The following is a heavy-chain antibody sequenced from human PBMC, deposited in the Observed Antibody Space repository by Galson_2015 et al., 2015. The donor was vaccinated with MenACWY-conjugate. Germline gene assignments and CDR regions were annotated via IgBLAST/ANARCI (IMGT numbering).Heavy chain of an antibody. CDR2: IKSKTHSGTP. D-gene: IGHD2/OR15-2a*01. V-gene: IGHV3-15*01. CDR1: GFTLSNAW. CDR3: TTDYFGQHFFDS. J-gene: IGHJ4*02. Sequence: SLRLSCAASGFTLSNAWMTWVRQAPGKGLEWVGRIKSKTHSGTPDYAAPVNGRFAIPRDDSRNTVYLEMNGLKAEDTGLYYCTTDYFGQHFFDSWGQGTPVTVSS.